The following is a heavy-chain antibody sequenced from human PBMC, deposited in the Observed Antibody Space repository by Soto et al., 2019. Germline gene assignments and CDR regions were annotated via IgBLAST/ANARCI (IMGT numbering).Heavy chain of an antibody. J-gene: IGHJ4*02. Sequence: GGSLRLSCAASGFTFSSYAMSWVRQAPGKGLEWVSAISGSGGSTYYADSVKGRFTISRDNSKNTLYLQMNSLRAEDTAVYYCAKDRGIVVVVAADDNDYWGQGTLVTVSS. D-gene: IGHD2-15*01. CDR3: AKDRGIVVVVAADDNDY. CDR1: GFTFSSYA. V-gene: IGHV3-23*01. CDR2: ISGSGGST.